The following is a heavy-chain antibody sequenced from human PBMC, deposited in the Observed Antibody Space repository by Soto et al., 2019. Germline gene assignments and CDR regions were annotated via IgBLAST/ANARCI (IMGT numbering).Heavy chain of an antibody. CDR3: ARAFYGMDV. J-gene: IGHJ6*02. Sequence: GSGPTLVNPTQTLTLTCTFSGFSLSTSGVGVGWIRQPPGKALEWLARIDWEDTKLYSTSLRTRLSISKDTSKNQVVLTMTNMDPADTATYYCARAFYGMDVWGPGTTVTVSS. V-gene: IGHV2-70*17. CDR1: GFSLSTSGVG. CDR2: IDWEDTK.